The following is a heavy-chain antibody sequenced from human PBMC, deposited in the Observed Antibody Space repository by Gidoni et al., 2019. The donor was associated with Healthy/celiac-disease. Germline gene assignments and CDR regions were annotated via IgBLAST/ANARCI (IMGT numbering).Heavy chain of an antibody. J-gene: IGHJ5*02. CDR2: IYTSGST. D-gene: IGHD1-26*01. Sequence: QVQLQESGPGLVKPSQPLSLTCTVSGGSISSGSYYWSWIRQPAGKGLEWIGRIYTSGSTNYNPSLNSRVTISVDTSKNQFSLKLSSVTAADTAVYYCARDPGSYWGWFDPWGQGTLVTVSS. V-gene: IGHV4-61*02. CDR3: ARDPGSYWGWFDP. CDR1: GGSISSGSYY.